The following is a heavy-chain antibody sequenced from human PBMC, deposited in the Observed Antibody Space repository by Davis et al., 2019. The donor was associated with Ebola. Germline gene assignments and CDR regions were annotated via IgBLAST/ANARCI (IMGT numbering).Heavy chain of an antibody. CDR2: IIPIVGIA. J-gene: IGHJ4*02. CDR3: ARGLWFRELSVDY. D-gene: IGHD3-10*01. Sequence: AASVKVSCKASGGTFSSYAISWVRQAPGQGLEWMGRIIPIVGIANYAQKFQGRVTITADKSTSTAYMELSSLRSEDTAVYYCARGLWFRELSVDYWGQGTLVTVSS. V-gene: IGHV1-69*04. CDR1: GGTFSSYA.